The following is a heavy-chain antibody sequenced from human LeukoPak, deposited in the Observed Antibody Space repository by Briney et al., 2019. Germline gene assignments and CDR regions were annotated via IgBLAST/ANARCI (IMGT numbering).Heavy chain of an antibody. CDR3: ARVGGDGYNSTWFDP. CDR2: IYYSGST. Sequence: SETLSLTCTVSGGSISSSGYYWGWIRQPPGKGLEGIGSIYYSGSTYYNPSLKSRVTISVDTSKKPFSLKLSSVTAADTAVYYCARVGGDGYNSTWFDPWGQGTLVTVSS. CDR1: GGSISSSGYY. J-gene: IGHJ5*02. D-gene: IGHD5-24*01. V-gene: IGHV4-39*07.